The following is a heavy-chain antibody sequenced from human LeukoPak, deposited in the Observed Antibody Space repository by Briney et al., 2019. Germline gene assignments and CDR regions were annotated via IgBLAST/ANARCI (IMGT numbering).Heavy chain of an antibody. Sequence: SETLSLTCTVPGGSISSDYWSWIRQPPGKGLEWIGYIYYSGSTNYNPSLKSRVTISVDTSKNQFSLKLSSVTAADTAVYYCASLRDYSSAFDIWGQGTMVTVSS. D-gene: IGHD2-21*01. J-gene: IGHJ3*02. V-gene: IGHV4-59*01. CDR1: GGSISSDY. CDR3: ASLRDYSSAFDI. CDR2: IYYSGST.